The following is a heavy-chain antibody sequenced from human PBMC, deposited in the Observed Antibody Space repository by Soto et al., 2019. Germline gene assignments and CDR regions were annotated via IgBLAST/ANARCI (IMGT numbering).Heavy chain of an antibody. CDR3: ASPGNCISTSCYANYYYYGMDV. Sequence: SVKVSCKASGGTFSSYAISWVRQAPGQGLEWMGGIIPIFGTANYAQKFQGRVTITADESTSTAYMELSSLRSEDTAVYYCASPGNCISTSCYANYYYYGMDVWGQGTTVTVS. CDR2: IIPIFGTA. V-gene: IGHV1-69*13. D-gene: IGHD2-2*01. J-gene: IGHJ6*02. CDR1: GGTFSSYA.